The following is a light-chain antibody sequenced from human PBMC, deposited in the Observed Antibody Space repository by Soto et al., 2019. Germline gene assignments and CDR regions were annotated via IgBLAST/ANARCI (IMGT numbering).Light chain of an antibody. Sequence: EIVLTQSPGTLSLSPGERATLSCRASQSVSSSYLAWYQQKPGQAPRLLIYGASSRATGLPDRFSGSGSGTDFTLTISRLEPDDFAAYYCQQYEIYPITFGQGTRLEIK. V-gene: IGKV3-20*01. CDR3: QQYEIYPIT. CDR2: GAS. J-gene: IGKJ5*01. CDR1: QSVSSSY.